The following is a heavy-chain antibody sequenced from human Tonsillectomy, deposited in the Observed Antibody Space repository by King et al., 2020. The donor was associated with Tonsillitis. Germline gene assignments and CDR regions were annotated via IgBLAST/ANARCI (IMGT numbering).Heavy chain of an antibody. V-gene: IGHV1-2*02. CDR3: ARDGTPLPGSYFDL. J-gene: IGHJ2*01. CDR2: IDSNSGGT. CDR1: GYIFSDYH. Sequence: QLVQSGAEVKKPGASVKVSCKASGYIFSDYHIHWVRQAPGQGLEWMGWIDSNSGGTKYAKKFQGRVTLTRDTSISTAFMELTSLRYDDMAVYFCARDGTPLPGSYFDLWGRGTLVSVSS.